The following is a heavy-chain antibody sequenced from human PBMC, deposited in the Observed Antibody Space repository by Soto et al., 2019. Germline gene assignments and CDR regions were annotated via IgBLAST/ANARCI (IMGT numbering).Heavy chain of an antibody. J-gene: IGHJ4*02. CDR1: GFTFNDYY. D-gene: IGHD2-8*01. CDR3: ARDFPNYFFDY. V-gene: IGHV3-30*10. CDR2: ISYDGSNK. Sequence: LRLSCAASGFTFNDYYMHWVRQAPGKGLEWVSFISYDGSNKYYTDSGKGRFTISRDNSKNTLYLQMNSLRPEDTAVYSCARDFPNYFFDYWGQGALVTVSS.